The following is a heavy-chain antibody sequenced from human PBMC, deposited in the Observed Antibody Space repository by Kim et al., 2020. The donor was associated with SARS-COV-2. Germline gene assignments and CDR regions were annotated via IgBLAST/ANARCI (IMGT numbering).Heavy chain of an antibody. V-gene: IGHV3-49*04. D-gene: IGHD4-4*01. Sequence: GGSLRLSCAASGFNFGDYAMAWVRQTPGKGLEWVAFTRDTTWRGTKQYAASVKGRFTISRDDSVNVAYLQMNSLKTEDTAVYFCARARRLSTSPFDYWGQGTPVTVSS. CDR3: ARARRLSTSPFDY. CDR1: GFNFGDYA. CDR2: TRDTTWRGTK. J-gene: IGHJ4*02.